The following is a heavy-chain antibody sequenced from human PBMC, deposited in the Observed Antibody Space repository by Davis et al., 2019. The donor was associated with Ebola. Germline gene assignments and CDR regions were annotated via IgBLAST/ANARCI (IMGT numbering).Heavy chain of an antibody. V-gene: IGHV5-51*01. CDR2: ISPGDSDT. J-gene: IGHJ5*02. CDR3: ARRLITTSGVAENRFDA. CDR1: GYGFGGHW. Sequence: GESLKISCKGSGYGFGGHWIAWVRQMPGRGLEWIGIISPGDSDTRYSSSLQGRVTISADTSISTVYLQLSSLKAADTGMYYCARRLITTSGVAENRFDAWGQGTLVSVSS. D-gene: IGHD3-3*01.